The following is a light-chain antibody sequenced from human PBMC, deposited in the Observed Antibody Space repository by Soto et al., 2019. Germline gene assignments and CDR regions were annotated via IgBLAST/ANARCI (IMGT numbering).Light chain of an antibody. V-gene: IGKV1-39*01. CDR3: PQSYRA. J-gene: IGKJ1*01. Sequence: DIQMTQSPSSLSASVGDRVTITCRASQSIGSSLNWYQQKPGKAPKLLIYAASSLQGGVPSRFSGSGSGTDFPLTISSLQPEDFATYYCPQSYRAFGQGTKVEIK. CDR1: QSIGSS. CDR2: AAS.